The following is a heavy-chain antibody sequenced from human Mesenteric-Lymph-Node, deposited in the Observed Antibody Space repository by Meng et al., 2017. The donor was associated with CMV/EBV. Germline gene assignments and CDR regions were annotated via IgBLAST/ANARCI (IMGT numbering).Heavy chain of an antibody. V-gene: IGHV4-30-4*08. D-gene: IGHD4-17*01. CDR2: IYHGDSGHP. CDR3: ARVVDNSDPGQYYFDS. Sequence: SETLSLTCTVSGGSINSGDYYWTWIRKPPGKGLEWLGYIYHGDSGHPYYHPSLRSRLTISVDTSTNQLFLRLNYVTAADTAVYYCARVVDNSDPGQYYFDSWGQGELVTVSS. CDR1: GGSINSGDYY. J-gene: IGHJ4*02.